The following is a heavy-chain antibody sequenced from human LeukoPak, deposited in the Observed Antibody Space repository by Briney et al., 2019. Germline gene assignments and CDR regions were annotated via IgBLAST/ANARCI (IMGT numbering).Heavy chain of an antibody. CDR1: GYTFTGYY. D-gene: IGHD3-9*01. Sequence: ASVKVSCKASGYTFTGYYMHWVRQAPGQGLEWMGIINPSGGGTSYAQKFQGRVTMTRDTSTSTVYMELSSLRSEDTAVYYCAKDFFNYDILTGYYAEGFQHWGQGTLVTVSS. V-gene: IGHV1-46*01. CDR3: AKDFFNYDILTGYYAEGFQH. J-gene: IGHJ1*01. CDR2: INPSGGGT.